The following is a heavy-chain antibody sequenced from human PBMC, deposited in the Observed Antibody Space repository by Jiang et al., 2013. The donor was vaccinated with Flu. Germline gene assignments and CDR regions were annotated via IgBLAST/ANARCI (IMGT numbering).Heavy chain of an antibody. Sequence: GPGLVKPSETLSLTCTVSGGSISSDDFYWGWIRQPPGKGLDWIGSLYYSGSTDYNPSLKSRVTISVDTSKNQFSLELISVTAADTAVYYCARGDIVSAELGYYYYGLDVWGQGTTVSVSS. J-gene: IGHJ6*02. CDR2: LYYSGST. CDR3: ARGDIVSAELGYYYYGLDV. V-gene: IGHV4-39*07. CDR1: GGSISSDDFY. D-gene: IGHD5/OR15-5a*01.